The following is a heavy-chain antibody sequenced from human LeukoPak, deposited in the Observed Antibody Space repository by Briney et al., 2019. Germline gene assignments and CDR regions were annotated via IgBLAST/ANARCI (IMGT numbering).Heavy chain of an antibody. D-gene: IGHD2-2*01. CDR2: IGAYNGNT. J-gene: IGHJ4*02. CDR1: GYTFTSYG. Sequence: GASVKVSCKASGYTFTSYGISWVRQAPGQGLEWMGWIGAYNGNTNYAQKLQGRVTMTTDTSTSTAYMELRSLRSDDMAVYYCAKYHLPGEPYFDYWGQGTLVTVSS. CDR3: AKYHLPGEPYFDY. V-gene: IGHV1-18*03.